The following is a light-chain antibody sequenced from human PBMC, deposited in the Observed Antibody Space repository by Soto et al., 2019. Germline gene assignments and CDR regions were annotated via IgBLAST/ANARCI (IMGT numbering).Light chain of an antibody. Sequence: SALTQPPSASGSPGQSVTISCTGTSSDVGGYNYVSWYQQHPGKAPKLMISEVTKRPSGVPDRFSGSKSGNTASLTVSGLQTEDEADYYCSSYAGNSLVFGGGTKLTVL. J-gene: IGLJ2*01. V-gene: IGLV2-8*01. CDR1: SSDVGGYNY. CDR2: EVT. CDR3: SSYAGNSLV.